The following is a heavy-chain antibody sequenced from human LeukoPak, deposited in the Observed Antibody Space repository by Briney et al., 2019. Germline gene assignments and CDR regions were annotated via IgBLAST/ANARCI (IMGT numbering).Heavy chain of an antibody. CDR3: ATGKLDASGFDFMLPF. V-gene: IGHV3-30*10. Sequence: GRSLRLSCAASGFTFSSSAMHWVRQAPGKGLEWLAVFSRDGINTYYTDSVKGRFTISRDNSKNIFYLQMNGLRIEDTAIYYCATGKLDASGFDFMLPFWGQGTLVSVSS. D-gene: IGHD5-12*01. J-gene: IGHJ4*02. CDR1: GFTFSSSA. CDR2: FSRDGINT.